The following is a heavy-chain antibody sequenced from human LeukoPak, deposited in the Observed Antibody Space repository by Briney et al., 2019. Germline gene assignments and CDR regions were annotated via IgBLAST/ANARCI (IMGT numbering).Heavy chain of an antibody. D-gene: IGHD6-19*01. CDR2: TGSSSTTI. Sequence: GGSLRLSCAASGFTLSSYSMNWVRQAPGKGLEWVSYTGSSSTTIYYADSVKGRFTISRDNAKDSLYLQMNSLKAEDTAVYYCARGVAVAAFSAFGVWGQGTMVTVSS. CDR3: ARGVAVAAFSAFGV. J-gene: IGHJ3*01. CDR1: GFTLSSYS. V-gene: IGHV3-48*01.